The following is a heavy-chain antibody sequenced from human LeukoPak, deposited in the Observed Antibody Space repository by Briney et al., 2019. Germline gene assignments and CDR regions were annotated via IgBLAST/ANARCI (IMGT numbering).Heavy chain of an antibody. CDR1: GGSISSSSYY. CDR3: ARSGSGRDYYGMDL. D-gene: IGHD6-25*01. Sequence: PSETLSLTCTVSGGSISSSSYYWGWVRQPPGKGLWWIGSIYYSGSTYYNPSLKSRVTISVDTSKNQFSLKLSSVTAADPAIHYCARSGSGRDYYGMDLWGQGASVTVSS. J-gene: IGHJ6*02. V-gene: IGHV4-39*07. CDR2: IYYSGST.